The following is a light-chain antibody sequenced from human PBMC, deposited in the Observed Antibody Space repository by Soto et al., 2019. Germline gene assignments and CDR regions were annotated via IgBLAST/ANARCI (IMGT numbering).Light chain of an antibody. V-gene: IGKV3-15*01. CDR2: GAS. J-gene: IGKJ3*01. Sequence: EIVMTQSPATLSVSPGERATLPCRASQSVSSNLAWYQQKPGQAPRLLIYGASTRATGIPARFSGSGSGTEFTLTISSLQSEDFAVYYCQQYNNWPHITFGPGTKVDIK. CDR1: QSVSSN. CDR3: QQYNNWPHIT.